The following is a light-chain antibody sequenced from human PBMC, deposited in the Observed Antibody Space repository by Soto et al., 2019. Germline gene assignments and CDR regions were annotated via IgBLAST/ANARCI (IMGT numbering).Light chain of an antibody. CDR3: SSYTTSSTLV. V-gene: IGLV2-14*01. CDR2: EVS. Sequence: QSALTQPASVSGSPGQSITISCTGTSSDVGDYNSVSWYQQHPGKAPKLMIYEVSNRPAGVSNRFSGSKSGNTASLTISGLQAEDAADYYCSSYTTSSTLVFGGGTKLTVL. CDR1: SSDVGDYNS. J-gene: IGLJ2*01.